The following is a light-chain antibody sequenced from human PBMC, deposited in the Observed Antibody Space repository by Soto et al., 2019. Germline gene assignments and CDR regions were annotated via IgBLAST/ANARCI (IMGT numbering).Light chain of an antibody. CDR1: QSVSSSY. CDR2: GAS. CDR3: QQYGSSRGT. J-gene: IGKJ1*01. Sequence: EILLTQSPGTLSLSPGERATLSCRASQSVSSSYLAWYQQKNGQAPRILIYGASSRATGIPDRFSGSGSWTDFTLPISRLEPEDFAVYYCQQYGSSRGTFGQGTKVDIK. V-gene: IGKV3-20*01.